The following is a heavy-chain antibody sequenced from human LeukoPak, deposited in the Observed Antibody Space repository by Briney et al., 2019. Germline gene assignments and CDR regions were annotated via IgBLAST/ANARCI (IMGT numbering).Heavy chain of an antibody. J-gene: IGHJ6*03. CDR3: ARARGWQPNYYYYYMDV. V-gene: IGHV3-33*07. CDR2: IWYDGSNK. Sequence: GGSLRLSCTPSGFTFNSYAMFWVRQAPGKGLEWVSLIWYDGSNKYYADSVKGRFTISRDNSKNTLYLQMNSLRAEDTDVYYCARARGWQPNYYYYYMDVWGTGTTVTVSS. CDR1: GFTFNSYA. D-gene: IGHD2-15*01.